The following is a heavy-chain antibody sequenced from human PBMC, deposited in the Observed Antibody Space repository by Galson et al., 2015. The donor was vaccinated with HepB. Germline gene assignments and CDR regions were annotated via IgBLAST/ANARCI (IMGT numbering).Heavy chain of an antibody. CDR3: AREHDYGAPGYGYDYRGRVYYFDY. CDR2: IYHSGST. J-gene: IGHJ4*02. D-gene: IGHD4-17*01. Sequence: LSLTCAVSGGSISSSNWWSWVRQPPGKGLEWIGEIYHSGSTNYNPSLKSRVTISVDKSKNQFSLKLSSVTAADTAVYYCAREHDYGAPGYGYDYRGRVYYFDYWGQGTLVTVSS. CDR1: GGSISSSNW. V-gene: IGHV4-4*02.